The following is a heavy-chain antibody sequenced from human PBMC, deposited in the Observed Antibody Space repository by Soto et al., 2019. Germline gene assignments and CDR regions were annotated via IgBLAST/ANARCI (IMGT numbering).Heavy chain of an antibody. Sequence: SLRLSCAASGFTFSSYWMSWVRQAPGKGLEWVANIKQDGSEKYYVDSVKGRFTISRDNAKNSLYLQMNSLRAEDTAVYYCARDGQLVINYFDYWGQGTLVTVSS. D-gene: IGHD6-13*01. J-gene: IGHJ4*02. V-gene: IGHV3-7*01. CDR1: GFTFSSYW. CDR2: IKQDGSEK. CDR3: ARDGQLVINYFDY.